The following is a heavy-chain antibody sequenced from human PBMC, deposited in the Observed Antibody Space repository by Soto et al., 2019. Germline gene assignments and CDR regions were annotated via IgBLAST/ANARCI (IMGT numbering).Heavy chain of an antibody. CDR2: IKQDGSEK. D-gene: IGHD4-17*01. Sequence: GGSLRLSCAASGFTFSSYWMSWVRQAPGKGLEWVANIKQDGSEKYYVDSVKGRFTISRDNAKNSLYLQMNSLRAEDTAVYYCASSAYGDYEEYWGQGTLVTVSS. J-gene: IGHJ4*02. CDR3: ASSAYGDYEEY. CDR1: GFTFSSYW. V-gene: IGHV3-7*05.